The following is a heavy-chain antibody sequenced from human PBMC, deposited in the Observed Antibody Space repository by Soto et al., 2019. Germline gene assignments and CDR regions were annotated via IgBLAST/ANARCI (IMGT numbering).Heavy chain of an antibody. Sequence: PRESLKISCKGSGYSFTSYWIGWVRQMPGKGLEWMGIIYPGDSDTRYSPSFQGQVTISADKSISTAYLQWSSLKASDTAMYYCARRPSSSWYSQKNYYYGMDVWGQGTTVTVSS. CDR2: IYPGDSDT. CDR3: ARRPSSSWYSQKNYYYGMDV. J-gene: IGHJ6*02. V-gene: IGHV5-51*01. CDR1: GYSFTSYW. D-gene: IGHD6-13*01.